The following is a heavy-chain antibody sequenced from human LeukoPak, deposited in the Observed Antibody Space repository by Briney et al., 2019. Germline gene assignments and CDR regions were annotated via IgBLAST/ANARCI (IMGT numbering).Heavy chain of an antibody. V-gene: IGHV3-23*01. CDR2: ISGSGAGT. D-gene: IGHD6-19*01. J-gene: IGHJ4*02. Sequence: PGGSLRLSCAASGFTFSSFATSWVRQAPGKGLDWVSSISGSGAGTYYADSVKGRFTISRDNSKNTLYLQMNSLRAEDTAVYYCAKSIAVAFYSWGQGTLVTVS. CDR1: GFTFSSFA. CDR3: AKSIAVAFYS.